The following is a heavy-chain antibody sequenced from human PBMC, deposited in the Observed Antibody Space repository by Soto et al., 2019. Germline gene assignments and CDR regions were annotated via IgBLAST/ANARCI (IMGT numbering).Heavy chain of an antibody. CDR2: IYYSGST. J-gene: IGHJ5*02. V-gene: IGHV4-31*03. D-gene: IGHD3-10*01. CDR3: ARTYYYGSGSHSTRFDP. Sequence: PSETLSLTCTVSGGSISSGGYYWSWIRQHPGKGLEWIGYIYYSGSTYYNPSLKSRVTISVDTSKNQFSLKLSSVTAADTAVYYCARTYYYGSGSHSTRFDPWGQGTLVTVS. CDR1: GGSISSGGYY.